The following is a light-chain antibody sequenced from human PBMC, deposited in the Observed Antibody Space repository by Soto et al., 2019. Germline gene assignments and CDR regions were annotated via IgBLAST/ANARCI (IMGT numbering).Light chain of an antibody. V-gene: IGKV3-20*01. J-gene: IGKJ2*01. CDR1: QSASASY. CDR2: GAS. Sequence: IVLTQSPGTLSLSPGDRVTLSCRASQSASASYLAWYQQKPAQDPRLLIDGASSRPTGIPDRFSGSGSGTDFTLTISRLELEDFAGYYCQHHGTPPPGYTVGQGTKLEIK. CDR3: QHHGTPPPGYT.